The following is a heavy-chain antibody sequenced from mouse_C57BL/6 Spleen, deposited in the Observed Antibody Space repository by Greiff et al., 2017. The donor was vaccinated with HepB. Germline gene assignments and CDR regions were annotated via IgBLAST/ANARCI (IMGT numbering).Heavy chain of an antibody. J-gene: IGHJ2*01. D-gene: IGHD1-1*01. V-gene: IGHV1-69*01. CDR1: GYTFTSYW. CDR3: ARGRGSSLN. CDR2: IDPSDSYT. Sequence: QVQLQQPGAELVMPGASVKLSCKASGYTFTSYWMHWVKQRPGQGLEWIGEIDPSDSYTNYNQKFKGKSTLTVDKSSSTAYMQLSSLTSEDSAVYYCARGRGSSLNWGQGTTLTVSS.